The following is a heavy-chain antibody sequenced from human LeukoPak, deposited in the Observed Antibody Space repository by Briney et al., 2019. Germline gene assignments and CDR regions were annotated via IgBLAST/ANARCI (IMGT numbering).Heavy chain of an antibody. CDR1: GFTFSSYA. CDR2: IGGSGGST. D-gene: IGHD1-26*01. J-gene: IGHJ4*02. CDR3: ARDRARLLY. Sequence: PGGSLRLSCAASGFTFSSYAMSWVRQAPGKGLEWVSSIGGSGGSTYYADSVKGRFTISRDNSKNTLYLQMNSLRAEDTAVYYGARDRARLLYWGQGTLVTVSS. V-gene: IGHV3-23*01.